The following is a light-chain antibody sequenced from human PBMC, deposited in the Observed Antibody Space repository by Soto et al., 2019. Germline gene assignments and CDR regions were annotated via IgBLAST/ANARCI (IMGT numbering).Light chain of an antibody. Sequence: ENVLTQSPGTLSLSPGERATLSCRASQSVSSSYVTWYQQKPGQAPRLLIYGASSRATDIPDRFSGSESGTDFTLTISRLEPEDFAVYYCQQYDSSPVTFGQGTKLEIK. V-gene: IGKV3-20*01. CDR3: QQYDSSPVT. CDR1: QSVSSSY. J-gene: IGKJ2*01. CDR2: GAS.